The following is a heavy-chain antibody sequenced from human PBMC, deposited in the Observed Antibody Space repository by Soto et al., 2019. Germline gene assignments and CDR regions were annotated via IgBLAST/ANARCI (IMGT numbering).Heavy chain of an antibody. CDR3: PGDSGGVVVTLDWYFDL. D-gene: IGHD2-21*02. V-gene: IGHV3-30*03. CDR2: ISYDGSNK. Sequence: QVQLVESGGGVVQPGKSLRLSCAASGFTFSSYGMHWVRQAPGKGLEWVAVISYDGSNKYYADSVKGRFTISRDNSKNTLYQQMNSLRAEDTAVYYCPGDSGGVVVTLDWYFDLWGRGTLVTVSS. CDR1: GFTFSSYG. J-gene: IGHJ2*01.